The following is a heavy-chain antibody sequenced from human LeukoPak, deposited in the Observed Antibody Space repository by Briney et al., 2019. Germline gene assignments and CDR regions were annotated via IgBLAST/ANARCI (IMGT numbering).Heavy chain of an antibody. Sequence: SETLSLTCTLSGDSINNYNWNWIRQPAGKGLEWIGRIYVTGNTNYNPSLKSRVAMSVDTSKNHFSLRLTSVTAADTAVYYCARAFTIFGVGGFDVWGQGTFVTVSS. J-gene: IGHJ3*01. V-gene: IGHV4-4*07. CDR2: IYVTGNT. D-gene: IGHD3-3*01. CDR3: ARAFTIFGVGGFDV. CDR1: GDSINNYN.